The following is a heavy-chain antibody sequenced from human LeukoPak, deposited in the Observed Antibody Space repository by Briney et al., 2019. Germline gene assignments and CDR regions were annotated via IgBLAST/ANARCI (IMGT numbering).Heavy chain of an antibody. CDR3: GRRGDAGYGSFDY. CDR2: IYPDDSDT. Sequence: GESLKIFCKGSGYRFSTSWIGWVRQMPGKGLEWMGIIYPDDSDTRYSPSFQGQVTISVDKSISIAYLQWSSLKASDTAMYYCGRRGDAGYGSFDYWGQGTLVTVSS. D-gene: IGHD5-12*01. CDR1: GYRFSTSW. J-gene: IGHJ4*02. V-gene: IGHV5-51*01.